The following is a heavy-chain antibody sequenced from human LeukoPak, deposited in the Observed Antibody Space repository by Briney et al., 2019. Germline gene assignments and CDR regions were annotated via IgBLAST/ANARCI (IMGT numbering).Heavy chain of an antibody. CDR3: ARAAYGWELENY. J-gene: IGHJ4*02. V-gene: IGHV4-4*02. CDR1: GASISSSNW. CDR2: IYHSGST. Sequence: SETLSLTCTVSGASISSSNWWSWVRQPPEKGLEWIGEIYHSGSTNYNPSLKSRVTISVDKSKNQFSLKLSSVTAADTAVYYCARAAYGWELENYWGQGTLVTVSS. D-gene: IGHD1-26*01.